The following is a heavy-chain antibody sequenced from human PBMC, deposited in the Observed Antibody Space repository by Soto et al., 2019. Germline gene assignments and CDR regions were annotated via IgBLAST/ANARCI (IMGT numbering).Heavy chain of an antibody. D-gene: IGHD3-10*01. CDR2: INTDSGGT. Sequence: VKVCCNASLYTFTGYYMHWVRQAPGQGLQWMRWINTDSGGTNYAPKFQGRVTMTRDTSISTAYMELSRLRSDDTAVYYCARSLFGYYYGSGRTYGMDVWGQGXTVTVYS. V-gene: IGHV1-2*02. CDR1: LYTFTGYY. J-gene: IGHJ6*01. CDR3: ARSLFGYYYGSGRTYGMDV.